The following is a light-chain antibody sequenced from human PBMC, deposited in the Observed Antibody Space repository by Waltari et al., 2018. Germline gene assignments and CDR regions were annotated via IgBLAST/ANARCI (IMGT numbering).Light chain of an antibody. CDR1: SSNIGSNA. Sequence: QSALTQPPSPSRTPGQRVIISCSGSSSNIGSNAVSWYRQFPGTAPRLLICSNSEPTSGVPDRFSGSKSGTSASLTMCGLQSDDAADYYCARWDDRQTGSVVFGGGTKLTVL. CDR3: ARWDDRQTGSVV. J-gene: IGLJ2*01. V-gene: IGLV1-44*01. CDR2: SNS.